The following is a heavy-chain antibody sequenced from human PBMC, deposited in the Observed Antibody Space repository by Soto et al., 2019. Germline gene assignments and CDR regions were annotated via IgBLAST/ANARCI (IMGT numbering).Heavy chain of an antibody. CDR3: AKVKRFLETNYYYYGMDV. V-gene: IGHV3-30*18. D-gene: IGHD3-3*01. Sequence: GGSLRLSCAASGFTFSSYGMHWVRQAPGKGLEWVAVISYDGSNKYYADSVKGRFTISRDNSKNTLYLQMNSLRAEDTAVYYCAKVKRFLETNYYYYGMDVWGQGTKVTVSS. CDR1: GFTFSSYG. J-gene: IGHJ6*02. CDR2: ISYDGSNK.